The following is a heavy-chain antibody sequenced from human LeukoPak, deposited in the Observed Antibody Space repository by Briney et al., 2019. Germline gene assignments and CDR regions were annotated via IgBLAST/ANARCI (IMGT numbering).Heavy chain of an antibody. V-gene: IGHV4-39*07. CDR3: ARAHPLGRGAFDI. J-gene: IGHJ3*02. CDR2: IYYSGST. CDR1: GGSISSSSYY. Sequence: SETLSLTCTVSGGSISSSSYYWGWIRQPPGKGLEWIGSIYYSGSTYYNPSLKSRVTISVDTSKNQFSLRLSSVTAADTAVYYCARAHPLGRGAFDIWGQGTMVTVSS.